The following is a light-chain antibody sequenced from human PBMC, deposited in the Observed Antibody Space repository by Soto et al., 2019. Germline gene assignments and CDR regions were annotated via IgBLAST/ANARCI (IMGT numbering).Light chain of an antibody. Sequence: EIVMTQSPATLSVSPGERATLSCRASQSVSSKLAWYQQKPGQGPRLLIYGASTRATGIPARFSGSGSGTESTLTISSLQSEEFAVYYCQHYSTWLWTFGQGTKVEIK. CDR2: GAS. J-gene: IGKJ1*01. CDR1: QSVSSK. V-gene: IGKV3-15*01. CDR3: QHYSTWLWT.